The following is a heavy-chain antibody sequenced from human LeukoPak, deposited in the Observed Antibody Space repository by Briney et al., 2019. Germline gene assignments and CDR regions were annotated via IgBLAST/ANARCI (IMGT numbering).Heavy chain of an antibody. CDR3: ARALSYYYGMDV. Sequence: GGSLRLSCAATGFTFSSYGMPWVRQAPGKGLEWVAVIWYDGSNKYYADSVKGRFTISRDNSKNTLYLQMNSLRAEDTAVYYCARALSYYYGMDVWGQGTTVTVSS. CDR1: GFTFSSYG. J-gene: IGHJ6*02. V-gene: IGHV3-33*01. CDR2: IWYDGSNK.